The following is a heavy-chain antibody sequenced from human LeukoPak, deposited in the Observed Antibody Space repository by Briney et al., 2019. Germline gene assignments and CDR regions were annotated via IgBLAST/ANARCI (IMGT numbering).Heavy chain of an antibody. D-gene: IGHD3-16*02. Sequence: SETLCLTCTVSGGSISSSSYYWGWIRQPPGKGLEWIGSIYYSGSTYYNPSLKSRVTISVDTSKNQFSLKLSSVTAADTAVYYCARPTMITFGGVIVIDAFDIWGQGTMVTVSS. J-gene: IGHJ3*02. CDR2: IYYSGST. V-gene: IGHV4-39*01. CDR1: GGSISSSSYY. CDR3: ARPTMITFGGVIVIDAFDI.